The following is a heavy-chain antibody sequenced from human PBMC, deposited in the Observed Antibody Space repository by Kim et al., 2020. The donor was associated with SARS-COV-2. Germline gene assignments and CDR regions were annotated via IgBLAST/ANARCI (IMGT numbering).Heavy chain of an antibody. J-gene: IGHJ4*02. CDR3: AKGGYASGSLDY. V-gene: IGHV3-23*01. Sequence: YYADAEKGRFTISRDNSKNTLYLQMSSLRADDTAVYYCAKGGYASGSLDYWGQGTLVTVSS. D-gene: IGHD3-10*01.